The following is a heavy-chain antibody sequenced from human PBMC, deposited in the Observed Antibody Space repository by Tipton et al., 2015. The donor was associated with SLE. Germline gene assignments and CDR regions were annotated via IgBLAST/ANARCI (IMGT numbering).Heavy chain of an antibody. CDR1: GGSISSSTYY. V-gene: IGHV4-39*07. J-gene: IGHJ4*02. CDR3: ARRGELGIPLWDY. D-gene: IGHD7-27*01. Sequence: TLSLTCTVSGGSISSSTYYWDWIRQPPGKGLEWIGSIYYSGSTYYNPSLKSRVTISVDTSKNQFSLKLSSVTAADTAVYYCARRGELGIPLWDYWGQGTLVTVSS. CDR2: IYYSGST.